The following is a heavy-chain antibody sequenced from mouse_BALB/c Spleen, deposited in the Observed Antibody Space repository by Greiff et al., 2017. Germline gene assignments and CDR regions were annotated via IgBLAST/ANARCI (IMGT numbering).Heavy chain of an antibody. Sequence: EVQRVESGGGLVQPGGSLKLSCAASGFTFSSYTMSWVRQTPEKRLEWVAYISNGGGSTYYPDTVKGRFTISRDNAKNTLYLQMSSLKSEDTAMYYCARHERATAPFAYWGQGTLVTVSA. J-gene: IGHJ3*01. CDR1: GFTFSSYT. CDR2: ISNGGGST. D-gene: IGHD1-2*01. CDR3: ARHERATAPFAY. V-gene: IGHV5-12-2*01.